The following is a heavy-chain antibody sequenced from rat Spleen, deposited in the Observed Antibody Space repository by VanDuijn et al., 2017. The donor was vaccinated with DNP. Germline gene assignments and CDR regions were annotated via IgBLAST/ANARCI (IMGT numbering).Heavy chain of an antibody. D-gene: IGHD5-1*01. CDR1: GYSITSSYR. CDR2: INSAGST. Sequence: EVQLQESGPGLVKPSQSLSLTCSVTGYSITSSYRWNWIRKFPGNKLEWMGYINSAGSTNYNPSLKSRISITRDTSKNQFFLQVNSVTTEDTATYYCAELGGRGYWGQGVMVTVSS. V-gene: IGHV3-3*01. CDR3: AELGGRGY. J-gene: IGHJ2*01.